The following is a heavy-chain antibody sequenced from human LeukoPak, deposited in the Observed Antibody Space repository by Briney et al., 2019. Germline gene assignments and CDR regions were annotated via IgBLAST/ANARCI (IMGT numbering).Heavy chain of an antibody. CDR3: AKVRWGSDNALDS. V-gene: IGHV3-21*01. D-gene: IGHD3-16*01. Sequence: GGSLRLSCAASGFTFSSYNMNWVRQAPGKGLEWVSSISSSSSYIYYTDSVKGRFTISRDNARKSLYLQMNSLRAEDTAVYYCAKVRWGSDNALDSWGQGTLVTGSS. J-gene: IGHJ4*02. CDR1: GFTFSSYN. CDR2: ISSSSSYI.